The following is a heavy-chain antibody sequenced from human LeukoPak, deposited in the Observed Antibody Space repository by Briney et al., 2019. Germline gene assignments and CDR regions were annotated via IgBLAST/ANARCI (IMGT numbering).Heavy chain of an antibody. Sequence: ASVKVSCKVSGYTLTELSMHWVRQPPGKGLEWMGGFDPEDGETIYAQKFQGRVTMTEDTSTDTAYMELSSLRSEDTAVYYCASRSVVDGDYVPFDYWGQGTLVTVSS. J-gene: IGHJ4*02. CDR1: GYTLTELS. CDR3: ASRSVVDGDYVPFDY. V-gene: IGHV1-24*01. D-gene: IGHD4-17*01. CDR2: FDPEDGET.